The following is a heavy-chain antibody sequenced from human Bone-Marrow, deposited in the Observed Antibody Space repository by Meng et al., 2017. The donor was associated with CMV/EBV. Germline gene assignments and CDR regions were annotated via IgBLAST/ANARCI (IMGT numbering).Heavy chain of an antibody. J-gene: IGHJ3*01. CDR3: AKDREYCGTTSCYTVAFDF. D-gene: IGHD2-2*02. V-gene: IGHV3-53*01. CDR1: GFTVSGNH. Sequence: GGSLRLSCAASGFTVSGNHMSWVRQAPGKGLEWVSVFYTGGSIYYADSVRGRFTISRDNSKNTLYLKMNSLRAEDTAVYYCAKDREYCGTTSCYTVAFDFWGQGTMVTVSS. CDR2: FYTGGSI.